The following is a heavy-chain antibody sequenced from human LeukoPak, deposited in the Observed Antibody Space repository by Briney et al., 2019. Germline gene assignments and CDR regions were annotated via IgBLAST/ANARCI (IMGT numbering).Heavy chain of an antibody. CDR2: ISSSSSYI. CDR1: GFTFSSYS. Sequence: GGSLRLSCAASGFTFSSYSMNWVRQAPGKGLEWVSSISSSSSYIYYADSVKGRFTISRDNAKNSLYLQMNSLRAEDTAVYYCARDLSWRRVLDTAWFDPWGQGTLVTVSS. D-gene: IGHD4/OR15-4a*01. V-gene: IGHV3-21*04. CDR3: ARDLSWRRVLDTAWFDP. J-gene: IGHJ5*02.